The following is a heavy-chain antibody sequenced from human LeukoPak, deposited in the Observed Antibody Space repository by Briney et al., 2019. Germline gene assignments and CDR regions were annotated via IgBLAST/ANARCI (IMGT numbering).Heavy chain of an antibody. V-gene: IGHV4-59*01. Sequence: SETLSLTCTVSGGSISSYYWSWIRQPPGKGLEWIGYISYSGSTNYNPSLKSRVTISVDTSKNQFSLKLSSVTAVDTAVYYCARDKDSFDPFDIWGQGPMVTVPS. CDR1: GGSISSYY. J-gene: IGHJ3*02. CDR3: ARDKDSFDPFDI. CDR2: ISYSGST. D-gene: IGHD2-15*01.